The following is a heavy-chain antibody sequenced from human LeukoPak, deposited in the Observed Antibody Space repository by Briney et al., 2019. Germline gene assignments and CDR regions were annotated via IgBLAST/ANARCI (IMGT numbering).Heavy chain of an antibody. CDR3: ARDRENSGYDTDASDI. CDR2: ISSSSSYI. J-gene: IGHJ3*02. V-gene: IGHV3-21*01. CDR1: GFTFSSYS. Sequence: GGSLRLSCAASGFTFSSYSMNWVRQAPGKGLEWVSSISSSSSYIYYADSVKGRFTISRDNAKNSLYLQMNSLRAEDTAVYYCARDRENSGYDTDASDIWGQGTMVTVSS. D-gene: IGHD5-12*01.